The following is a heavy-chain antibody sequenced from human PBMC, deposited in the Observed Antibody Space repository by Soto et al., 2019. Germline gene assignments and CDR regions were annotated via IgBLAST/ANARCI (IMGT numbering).Heavy chain of an antibody. CDR1: GYTFTSYD. CDR2: MNPNSGNT. Sequence: GASVKVSCKASGYTFTSYDINWVRQATGQGLEWMGWMNPNSGNTGYAQKFQGRVTMTRNTSISTAYMELSSLRSEDTAVYYCARGRVGYCSSTSCSPTPLNDYYYYYYMDVWGKGTTVTVSS. J-gene: IGHJ6*03. CDR3: ARGRVGYCSSTSCSPTPLNDYYYYYYMDV. D-gene: IGHD2-2*01. V-gene: IGHV1-8*01.